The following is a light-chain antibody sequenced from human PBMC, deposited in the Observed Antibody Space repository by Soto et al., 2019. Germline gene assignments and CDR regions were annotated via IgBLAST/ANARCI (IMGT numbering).Light chain of an antibody. CDR3: AAWDDSLSGYV. CDR1: SSNIGAGYD. V-gene: IGLV1-47*01. CDR2: RNN. Sequence: QSVLTQPPSVSGAPGQRVTISCTGSSSNIGAGYDVHWYQHLAGAAPKLLIYRNNQRPSGVPERFSGSRSGTSASLAISGLRSEDESDYYCAAWDDSLSGYVFGTGTKVTVL. J-gene: IGLJ1*01.